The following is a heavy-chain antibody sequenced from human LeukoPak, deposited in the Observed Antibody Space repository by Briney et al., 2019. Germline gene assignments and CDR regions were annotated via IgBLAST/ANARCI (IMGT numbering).Heavy chain of an antibody. D-gene: IGHD7-27*01. J-gene: IGHJ2*01. V-gene: IGHV4-31*03. Sequence: RTSETLSLTCTVSGGSISSGGYYWSWIRQHPGKGLEWIGYIYYSGSTYYNPSLKSRVTISVDTSRNQFSLKLSSVTAADTAVYYCATPLTGDRYFDLWGRGTLVTVSS. CDR3: ATPLTGDRYFDL. CDR2: IYYSGST. CDR1: GGSISSGGYY.